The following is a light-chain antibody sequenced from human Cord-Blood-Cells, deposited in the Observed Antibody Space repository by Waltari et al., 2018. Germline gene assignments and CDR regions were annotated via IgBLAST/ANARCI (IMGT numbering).Light chain of an antibody. CDR1: QSVLYSSNNKNY. J-gene: IGKJ1*01. Sequence: DIVMTQSQDSLAVSLGERATINCKSSQSVLYSSNNKNYLAWYQQKPGQPPKLLIYWASTRESGVPDRFSGSGSGTDFTLTISSLQAEDVAVYYCQQYYSTPWTFGQGTKEEIK. V-gene: IGKV4-1*01. CDR3: QQYYSTPWT. CDR2: WAS.